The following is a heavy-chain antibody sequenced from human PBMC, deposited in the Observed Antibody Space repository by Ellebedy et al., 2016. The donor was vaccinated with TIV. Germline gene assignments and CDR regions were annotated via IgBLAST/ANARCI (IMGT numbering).Heavy chain of an antibody. J-gene: IGHJ4*02. V-gene: IGHV4-31*03. Sequence: SETLSLXCTVSGDSITSGGYYWTLIRQHPGKGLEWIGYIHYSGTTYYNPSLKSRLNISRDTSKNQFSLKVSSVSAADTAVYYCARGWGPPGFDHWGQGTLVTVSS. CDR2: IHYSGTT. CDR3: ARGWGPPGFDH. CDR1: GDSITSGGYY. D-gene: IGHD3-16*01.